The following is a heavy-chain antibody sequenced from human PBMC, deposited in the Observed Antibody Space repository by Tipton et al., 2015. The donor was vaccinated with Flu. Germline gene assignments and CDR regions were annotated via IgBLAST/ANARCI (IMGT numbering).Heavy chain of an antibody. Sequence: TLSLTCTVSGGSISSYFWSWIRQPPGKGLEWIGYFSFAGGTNYNPSLESRVTISVDTSKTQASLRLSSVTAADTAVYYCARDRRTYTTGDYPVRYFDFWGPGTLVAVSS. J-gene: IGHJ4*02. V-gene: IGHV4-59*01. CDR3: ARDRRTYTTGDYPVRYFDF. D-gene: IGHD4-17*01. CDR2: FSFAGGT. CDR1: GGSISSYF.